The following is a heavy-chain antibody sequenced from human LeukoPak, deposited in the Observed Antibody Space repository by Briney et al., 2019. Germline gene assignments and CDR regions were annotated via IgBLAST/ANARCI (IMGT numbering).Heavy chain of an antibody. J-gene: IGHJ4*02. CDR2: ISGSGGNT. D-gene: IGHD3-10*01. CDR3: AKDPRAGSYDY. CDR1: GFTFSRNG. V-gene: IGHV3-23*01. Sequence: GGSLRLSCAASGFTFSRNGMTWVRQAPGKGLEWVSAISGSGGNTYYADSVKGRFTISRDNSKNTLYLQMNSLTAEDTAVYYCAKDPRAGSYDYWGQGTLVTVSS.